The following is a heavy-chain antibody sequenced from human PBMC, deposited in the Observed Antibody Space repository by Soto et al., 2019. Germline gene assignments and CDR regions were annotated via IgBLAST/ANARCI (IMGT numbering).Heavy chain of an antibody. CDR2: IYWDDDK. J-gene: IGHJ4*02. Sequence: QITLKESGPTLVKPTQTLTLTCTFSGFSLSSTRVAVGWIRHPPGKALEWLALIYWDDDKRYSPFLKSRLTITKDTSQNPVVLTMTNMDPVDTATSYCAHSVVAGLGYYFDYWGQGTLVTVSS. D-gene: IGHD6-19*01. V-gene: IGHV2-5*02. CDR3: AHSVVAGLGYYFDY. CDR1: GFSLSSTRVA.